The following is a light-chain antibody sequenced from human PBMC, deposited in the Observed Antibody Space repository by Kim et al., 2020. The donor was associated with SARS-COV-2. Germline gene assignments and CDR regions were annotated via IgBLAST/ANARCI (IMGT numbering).Light chain of an antibody. V-gene: IGLV3-21*04. Sequence: SYELSQPTSVSVAPGKTATITCGGGTIGGESIHWYQHKPGQAPLLVIYYNNDRPSGIPERFSGSNSGNTATLTISRVEAGDEADYYCQVWNSGSDHPVFGGGTKLTVL. CDR3: QVWNSGSDHPV. CDR2: YNN. J-gene: IGLJ3*02. CDR1: TIGGES.